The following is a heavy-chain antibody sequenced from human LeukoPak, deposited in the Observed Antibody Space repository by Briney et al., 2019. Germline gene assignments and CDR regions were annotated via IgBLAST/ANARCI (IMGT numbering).Heavy chain of an antibody. V-gene: IGHV3-53*01. CDR1: GFTVSNTY. CDR3: ARDVNSYAHCGH. D-gene: IGHD5-18*01. Sequence: GGSLRLSCAASGFTVSNTYMSWVRQAPGKGLERVSIIYKDGRTYYADSVKGRFTISRDNSRNMLYLQMNSLRAEDTAVYYCARDVNSYAHCGHWGQGTLVTVSS. J-gene: IGHJ4*02. CDR2: IYKDGRT.